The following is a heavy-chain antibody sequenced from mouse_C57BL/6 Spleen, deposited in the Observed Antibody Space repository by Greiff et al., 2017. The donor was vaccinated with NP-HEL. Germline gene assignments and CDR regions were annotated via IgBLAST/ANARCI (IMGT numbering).Heavy chain of an antibody. CDR1: GYTFTSYD. CDR2: IYPRDGST. J-gene: IGHJ4*01. CDR3: ARYYGSSHYAMDY. Sequence: LQESGPELVKPGASVKLSCKASGYTFTSYDINWVKQRPGQGLEWIGWIYPRDGSTKYNEKFKGKATLTVDTSSSTAYMELHSLTSEDSAVYFCARYYGSSHYAMDYWGQGTSVTVSS. D-gene: IGHD1-1*01. V-gene: IGHV1-85*01.